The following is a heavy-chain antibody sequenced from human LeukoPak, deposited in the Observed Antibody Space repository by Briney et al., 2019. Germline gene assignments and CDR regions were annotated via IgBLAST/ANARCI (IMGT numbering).Heavy chain of an antibody. CDR1: GLTVSSDY. V-gene: IGHV3-53*05. D-gene: IGHD2-21*02. J-gene: IGHJ4*02. Sequence: GGSLRLSCAASGLTVSSDYMSWVRQAPGKGLEWVSVIYSGGSAYYADSVKGRFTISRDNSKNTLHLQMNSLRVEDTAVYYCTRGGGAFCGGDCYRNFDYGGQGALVTVSS. CDR2: IYSGGSA. CDR3: TRGGGAFCGGDCYRNFDY.